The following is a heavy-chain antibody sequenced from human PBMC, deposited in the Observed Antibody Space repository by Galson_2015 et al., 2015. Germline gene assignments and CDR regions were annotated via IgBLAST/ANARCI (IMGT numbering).Heavy chain of an antibody. D-gene: IGHD5-12*01. CDR3: AKPAVDRGMFDY. J-gene: IGHJ4*02. V-gene: IGHV3-23*01. CDR2: ISGSGGST. Sequence: AMSWVRQAPGKGLEWVSAISGSGGSTYYADSVKGRFTISRDNSKNTLYLQMNSLRAEDTAVYYCAKPAVDRGMFDYWGQGTLVTVSS. CDR1: A.